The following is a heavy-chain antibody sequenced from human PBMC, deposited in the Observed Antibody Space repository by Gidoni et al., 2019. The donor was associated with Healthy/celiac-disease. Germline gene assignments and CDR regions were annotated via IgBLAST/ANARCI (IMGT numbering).Heavy chain of an antibody. J-gene: IGHJ4*02. D-gene: IGHD3-10*01. V-gene: IGHV3-21*01. CDR2: ISSSSSDI. Sequence: EVQLVESGGGLVQPGGSLRLSCAASGFTFSSYSMNWVRQAPGKGLEWVSSISSSSSDIYHADSVKGRFTISRDNAKNSLYLQMNSLRAEDTAVYYCARDPYGSGSYYFDYWGQGTLVTVSS. CDR3: ARDPYGSGSYYFDY. CDR1: GFTFSSYS.